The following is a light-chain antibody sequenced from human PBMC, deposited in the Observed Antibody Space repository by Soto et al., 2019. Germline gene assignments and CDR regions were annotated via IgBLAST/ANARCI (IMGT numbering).Light chain of an antibody. CDR1: QSVSSY. CDR3: QHRSDWPRIT. CDR2: GAS. J-gene: IGKJ2*01. V-gene: IGKV3-11*01. Sequence: EIVLTQSPATLSLSPGERATLSCRASQSVSSYLAWYQHKPGQAPRLLIFGASYMATGIPARFTGSGSGTDFTLTLSSLEPEDFAVYFCQHRSDWPRITFGQGTKLEIK.